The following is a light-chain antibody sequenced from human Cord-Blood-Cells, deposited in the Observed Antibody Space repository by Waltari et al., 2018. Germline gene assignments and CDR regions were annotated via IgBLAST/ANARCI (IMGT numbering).Light chain of an antibody. V-gene: IGLV3-21*03. Sequence: SYVLTQPPSVSVAPGKTARITCGGNNIGSKSVNWYQQKPGQAPVLVVYDDSDRPSGIPDRFSGSNSGNTATLTISRVEAGDEADYYCQVWDSSSDHHWVFGGGTKLTVL. CDR3: QVWDSSSDHHWV. CDR2: DDS. J-gene: IGLJ3*02. CDR1: NIGSKS.